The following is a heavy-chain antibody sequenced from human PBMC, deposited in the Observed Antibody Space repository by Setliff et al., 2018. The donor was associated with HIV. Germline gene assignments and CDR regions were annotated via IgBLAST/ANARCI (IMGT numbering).Heavy chain of an antibody. Sequence: GGSLRLSCAASGFTFSRYAMTWVRQAPGKGLEWVSAISGSGIGSYYPDSVKGRFTISRDNSRNMLYLQMNSLRAEDTAVYYCARESGDSSGYLDYWGQGTLVTVSS. V-gene: IGHV3-23*01. CDR3: ARESGDSSGYLDY. CDR2: ISGSGIGS. CDR1: GFTFSRYA. J-gene: IGHJ4*02. D-gene: IGHD3-22*01.